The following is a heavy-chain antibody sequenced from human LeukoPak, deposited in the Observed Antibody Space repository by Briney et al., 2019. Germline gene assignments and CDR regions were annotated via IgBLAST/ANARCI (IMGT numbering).Heavy chain of an antibody. Sequence: GGSLRLSCAASGFTFSSYWMSWVRQAPGKGLEWVANIKQDGSEKYYVDSVKGRFTISRDNAKNSLYLQMNSLRAEDTAVYYCACYYDSSGYRFDYWGHGALVTVSS. V-gene: IGHV3-7*03. CDR1: GFTFSSYW. CDR2: IKQDGSEK. CDR3: ACYYDSSGYRFDY. J-gene: IGHJ4*01. D-gene: IGHD3-22*01.